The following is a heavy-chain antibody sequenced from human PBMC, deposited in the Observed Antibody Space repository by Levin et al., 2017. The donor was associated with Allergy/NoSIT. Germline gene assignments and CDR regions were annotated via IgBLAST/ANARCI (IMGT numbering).Heavy chain of an antibody. CDR1: GFTFSGYW. V-gene: IGHV3-74*01. J-gene: IGHJ4*02. CDR2: ISSDGSTT. Sequence: GGSLRLSCAASGFTFSGYWMQWVRQAPGKGLVWVSDISSDGSTTRYADSVKGRFTISRDNAKNTVNLQMHSLRAEDTAVYYCARDLTRSFDSWGQGALVTVSS. CDR3: ARDLTRSFDS.